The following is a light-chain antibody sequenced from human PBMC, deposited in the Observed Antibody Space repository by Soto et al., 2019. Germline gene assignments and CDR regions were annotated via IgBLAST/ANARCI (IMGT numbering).Light chain of an antibody. V-gene: IGKV1-39*01. CDR3: QQSYSTPWT. CDR1: QDIRSD. CDR2: DAS. J-gene: IGKJ1*01. Sequence: IQMTQSPSSLSASVGDSITITCRASQDIRSDLGWYQQKPGRAPKLLIYDASSLQSGIPSRFSGSGSETDFTLTISSLQPEDFATYYCQQSYSTPWTFGQGTKVDIK.